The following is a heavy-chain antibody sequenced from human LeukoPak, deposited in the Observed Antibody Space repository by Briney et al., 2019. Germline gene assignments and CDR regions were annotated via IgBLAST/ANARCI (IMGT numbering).Heavy chain of an antibody. Sequence: GASVKVSCKTSGYTFTSCEINWVRQATGQALEWMGYINPRSGKTGYAQTFQGRITMTMNTSISTAYMELSSLTSGDTAVYYCTRDVLLYFGESSGFDPWGQGTLVTVSS. CDR3: TRDVLLYFGESSGFDP. J-gene: IGHJ5*02. V-gene: IGHV1-8*01. D-gene: IGHD3-10*01. CDR2: INPRSGKT. CDR1: GYTFTSCE.